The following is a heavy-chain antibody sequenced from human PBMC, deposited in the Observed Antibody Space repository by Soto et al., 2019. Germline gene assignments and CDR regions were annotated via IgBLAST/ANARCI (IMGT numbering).Heavy chain of an antibody. CDR1: GYTFTSYD. CDR2: MNPNSGNT. D-gene: IGHD1-1*01. J-gene: IGHJ6*03. Sequence: ASVKVSCKASGYTFTSYDINWVRQATGQGLEWMGWMNPNSGNTGYAQKFQGRVTMNRNTSISTAYMELSSLRSEDTAVFYCARGVQGWKVGGYYYYMDVWGKGTTVTVSS. CDR3: ARGVQGWKVGGYYYYMDV. V-gene: IGHV1-8*01.